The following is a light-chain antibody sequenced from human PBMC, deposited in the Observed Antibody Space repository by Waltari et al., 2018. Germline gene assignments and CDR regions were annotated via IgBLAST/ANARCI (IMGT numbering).Light chain of an antibody. J-gene: IGLJ1*01. CDR2: EVS. Sequence: QSALTQPASVSGSPGQSITISCTGTSSDVGAYNFVSWYQQHPGKAPHLIIYEVSERPPGVSNRFSGSKSDNTASLTISGLQAEDEADYYCSPYTTSTAPGVFGAGTKVTVL. V-gene: IGLV2-14*01. CDR1: SSDVGAYNF. CDR3: SPYTTSTAPGV.